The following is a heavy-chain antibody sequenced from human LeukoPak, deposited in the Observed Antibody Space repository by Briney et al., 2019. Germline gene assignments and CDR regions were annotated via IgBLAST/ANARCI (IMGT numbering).Heavy chain of an antibody. CDR3: AKWGDSSGWYSFYYYYGMDV. Sequence: TGGSLRLSCAASGFTFSSYGMHWVRQAPGKGLEWVAVISYDGSNKYYADSVKGRFTISRDNSKNTLYLQMNSLRAEDTAVYYCAKWGDSSGWYSFYYYYGMDVWGQGTTVTVSS. J-gene: IGHJ6*02. V-gene: IGHV3-30*18. CDR1: GFTFSSYG. CDR2: ISYDGSNK. D-gene: IGHD6-19*01.